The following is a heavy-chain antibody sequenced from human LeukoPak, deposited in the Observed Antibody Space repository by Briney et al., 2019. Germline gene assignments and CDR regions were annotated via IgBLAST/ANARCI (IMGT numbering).Heavy chain of an antibody. Sequence: ASVKVSCKASGYPFTSYGITWVRQAPGQGLEWMGWISVYNGNTNYAQKLQGRVTMTTNPSTSTAYMDLRSLRSDDTAVYYCARGFYDIVTETYYFYGMDVWGQGTTVTVSS. CDR3: ARGFYDIVTETYYFYGMDV. V-gene: IGHV1-18*01. D-gene: IGHD3-9*01. CDR1: GYPFTSYG. J-gene: IGHJ6*02. CDR2: ISVYNGNT.